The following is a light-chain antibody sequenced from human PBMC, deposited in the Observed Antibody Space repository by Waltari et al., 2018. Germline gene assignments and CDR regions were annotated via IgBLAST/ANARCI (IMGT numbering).Light chain of an antibody. CDR1: QSVLYSANNKDY. CDR3: QQYYSIPLT. V-gene: IGKV4-1*01. Sequence: DIVMTQSPDSLAVSLGERATINCKSSQSVLYSANNKDYLAWYQQKPGQPAKLLIYWASTREFGVPDRFSGSGSGTDFPLTISSLQAEDVAVYYCQQYYSIPLTFGGGTKVEIK. CDR2: WAS. J-gene: IGKJ4*01.